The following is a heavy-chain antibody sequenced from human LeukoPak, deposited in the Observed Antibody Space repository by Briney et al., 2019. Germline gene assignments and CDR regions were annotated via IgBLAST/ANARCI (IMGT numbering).Heavy chain of an antibody. Sequence: SETLSLTCTVSGGSISSSYYWGWIRQPPGKGLEWIGSIYYSGSTYYNPSLKSRVTISVDTSKNQFSLKLSSVTAADTAVYYCARRIAAAGISYYFDYWGQGTLVTVSS. V-gene: IGHV4-39*01. CDR3: ARRIAAAGISYYFDY. CDR2: IYYSGST. CDR1: GGSISSSYY. D-gene: IGHD6-13*01. J-gene: IGHJ4*02.